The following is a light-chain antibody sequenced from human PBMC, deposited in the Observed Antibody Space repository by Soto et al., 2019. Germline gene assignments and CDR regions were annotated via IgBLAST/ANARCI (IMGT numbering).Light chain of an antibody. CDR1: QSVSSN. CDR3: QQYNAWPRT. J-gene: IGKJ1*01. Sequence: EIVVTQSPATVSVSPGERATLSCRASQSVSSNLAWYQQKPGQAPRLLISGASTRATGIPARFSGSGSGTEFTLTITSLQSEDFAVYYCQQYNAWPRTFGQGTKVEIK. V-gene: IGKV3-15*01. CDR2: GAS.